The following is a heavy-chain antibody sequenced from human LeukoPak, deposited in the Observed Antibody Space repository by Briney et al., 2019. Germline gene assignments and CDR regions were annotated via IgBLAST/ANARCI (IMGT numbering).Heavy chain of an antibody. D-gene: IGHD6-19*01. CDR1: GGTFSSYA. CDR2: IIPIFGTA. CDR3: AKTHSSGWYDDTYFDY. V-gene: IGHV1-69*05. Sequence: ASVKVSCKASGGTFSSYAISWVRQAPGQGLEWMGRIIPIFGTAKYAQKLQGRVTNTTDESTSTAYKELSSLRSENTAVYYCAKTHSSGWYDDTYFDYWGQGTLVTVSS. J-gene: IGHJ4*02.